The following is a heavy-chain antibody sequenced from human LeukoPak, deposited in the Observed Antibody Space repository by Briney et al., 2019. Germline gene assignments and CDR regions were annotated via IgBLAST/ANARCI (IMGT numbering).Heavy chain of an antibody. D-gene: IGHD6-13*01. CDR1: GGSISSGSYY. V-gene: IGHV4-61*02. J-gene: IGHJ4*02. CDR3: ASHRGSSSWYV. Sequence: SETLSLTCTVSGGSISSGSYYWSWIRQPAGKGLEWIGRIYTSGSTNYNPSLKSRVTISVDTSKNQFSLKLSSVTAADTAVYYCASHRGSSSWYVWGQGTLVTVSS. CDR2: IYTSGST.